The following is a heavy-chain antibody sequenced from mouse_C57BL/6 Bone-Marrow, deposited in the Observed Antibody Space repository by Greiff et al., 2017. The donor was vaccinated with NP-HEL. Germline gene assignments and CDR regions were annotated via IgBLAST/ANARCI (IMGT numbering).Heavy chain of an antibody. V-gene: IGHV1-81*01. CDR2: ISPRSGNT. CDR1: GYTFPSSG. J-gene: IGHJ1*03. CDR3: ARSMSKAPYWYFDV. Sequence: QVQLQQSGAELARPGASVKLSCKASGYTFPSSGISWVKQRTGQGLEWLGEISPRSGNTYYNEKFTGKATLTADKSSSTAYMEIRSLTSEDSAVYFCARSMSKAPYWYFDVGGTGTTVTVSS. D-gene: IGHD2-3*01.